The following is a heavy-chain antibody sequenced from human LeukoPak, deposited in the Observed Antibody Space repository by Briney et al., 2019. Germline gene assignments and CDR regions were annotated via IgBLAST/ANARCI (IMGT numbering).Heavy chain of an antibody. CDR1: GYTFTSYD. CDR3: ARGRAYYYGSGSSAGD. J-gene: IGHJ4*02. CDR2: MNPNSGNT. Sequence: ASVKVSCKASGYTFTSYDINWVRQATGQGLEWMGWMNPNSGNTGYAQKFQGRVTMTRNTSISTAYMELSSLRSEDTAVYYCARGRAYYYGSGSSAGDWAQGPLVTVSS. V-gene: IGHV1-8*01. D-gene: IGHD3-10*01.